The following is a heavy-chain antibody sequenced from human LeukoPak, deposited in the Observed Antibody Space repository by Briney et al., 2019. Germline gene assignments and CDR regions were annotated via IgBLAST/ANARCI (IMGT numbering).Heavy chain of an antibody. CDR2: FDPEDGET. V-gene: IGHV1-24*01. CDR3: ATDNQIRRTQRGYYGY. CDR1: GYTLTELS. J-gene: IGHJ4*02. D-gene: IGHD3-22*01. Sequence: ASVKVSCKVSGYTLTELSMHWVRQAPGKGLEWMGGFDPEDGETIYAQKFQGRVTMTEDTSTDTAYMELSSLRSEDTAVYYCATDNQIRRTQRGYYGYWGQGTLVTVSS.